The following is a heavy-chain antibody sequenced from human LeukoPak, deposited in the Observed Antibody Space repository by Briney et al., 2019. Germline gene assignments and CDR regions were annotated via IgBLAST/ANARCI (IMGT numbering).Heavy chain of an antibody. CDR1: GGSISSSSYY. D-gene: IGHD3-22*01. Sequence: SETLSLTCTVSGGSISSSSYYWGWIRQPPGKGLEWIGSIYYSGSTYYNPSLKSRVTISVDTSKNQFSLKLSSVTAADTAVYYCARYDYYDSSGYPGPGYYWGQGTLVTVSS. CDR2: IYYSGST. V-gene: IGHV4-39*01. J-gene: IGHJ4*02. CDR3: ARYDYYDSSGYPGPGYY.